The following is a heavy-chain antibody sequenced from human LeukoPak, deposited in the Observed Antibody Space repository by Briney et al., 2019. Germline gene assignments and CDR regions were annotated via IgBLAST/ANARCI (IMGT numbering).Heavy chain of an antibody. CDR1: GYTFTSYG. V-gene: IGHV1-18*01. CDR3: AREMVRGVIIIREFDY. CDR2: ISAYNGNT. J-gene: IGHJ4*02. Sequence: ASVKVSCKASGYTFTSYGISWVRQAPGQGLEWMGWISAYNGNTNYAQKLQGRVTMTTDTSTSTAYMELRSLRSDDTAVYYCAREMVRGVIIIREFDYWGQGTLVTVSS. D-gene: IGHD3-10*01.